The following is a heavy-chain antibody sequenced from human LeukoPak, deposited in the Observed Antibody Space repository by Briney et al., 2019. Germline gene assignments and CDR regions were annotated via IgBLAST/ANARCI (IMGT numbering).Heavy chain of an antibody. CDR2: IHSGGST. CDR3: AKASATFPYYFDY. D-gene: IGHD2/OR15-2a*01. V-gene: IGHV3-66*01. Sequence: GGSLRLSRAASGFTVSSNYMSWVRQAPGKGLEWVSVIHSGGSTYYADSVKGRFTISRDNSKNTLYLQMNSLRAEDTAVYYCAKASATFPYYFDYWGQGTLVTVSS. J-gene: IGHJ4*02. CDR1: GFTVSSNY.